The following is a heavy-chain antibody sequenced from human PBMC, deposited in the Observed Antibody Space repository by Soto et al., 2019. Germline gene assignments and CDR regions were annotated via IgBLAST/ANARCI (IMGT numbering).Heavy chain of an antibody. CDR3: AHRRRVEATTTGYSFDY. CDR2: IYWNDDK. Sequence: SGPTLVNPTQTLTLTCTFSGFSLSTSGVGVGWIRQPPGKALEWLALIYWNDDKRYSPSLKSRLTITKDTSKNQVVLTMTNMDPVDTATYYCAHRRRVEATTTGYSFDYWGQGTLVTVSS. D-gene: IGHD1-1*01. J-gene: IGHJ4*02. V-gene: IGHV2-5*01. CDR1: GFSLSTSGVG.